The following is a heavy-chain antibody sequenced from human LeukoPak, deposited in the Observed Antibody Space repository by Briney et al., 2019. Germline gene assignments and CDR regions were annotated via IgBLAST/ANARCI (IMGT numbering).Heavy chain of an antibody. D-gene: IGHD3-16*01. CDR3: ARDLGGTALGLYYYYGMDV. CDR2: IKQDGSEK. CDR1: GFTFSSYW. V-gene: IGHV3-7*01. J-gene: IGHJ6*02. Sequence: GGSLRLSCAASGFTFSSYWMSWVRQAPGKGLEWVANIKQDGSEKYYVDSVKGRFTISRDNAKTSLYLQMNSLRAEDTAVYYCARDLGGTALGLYYYYGMDVWGQGTTVTVSS.